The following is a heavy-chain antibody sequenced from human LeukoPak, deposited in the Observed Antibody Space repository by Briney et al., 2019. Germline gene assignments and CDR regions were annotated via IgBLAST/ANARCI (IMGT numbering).Heavy chain of an antibody. D-gene: IGHD1-1*01. CDR3: AILETTPRYYFDY. CDR2: ISYDGSNK. Sequence: GGSLRLSCAASGFTFSSYAMHWVRQAPGKGLEWVAVISYDGSNKYYADSVKGRFTISRDNSKNTLYLQMNSLRAEDTAVYYCAILETTPRYYFDYWGQGTLVTVSS. J-gene: IGHJ4*02. V-gene: IGHV3-30-3*01. CDR1: GFTFSSYA.